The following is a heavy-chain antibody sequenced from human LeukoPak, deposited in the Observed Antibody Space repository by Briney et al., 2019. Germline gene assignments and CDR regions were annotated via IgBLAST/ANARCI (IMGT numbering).Heavy chain of an antibody. CDR2: IIPIFGTA. D-gene: IGHD7-27*01. J-gene: IGHJ4*02. CDR3: ARGGLTEDELRY. CDR1: GYTFTSYY. Sequence: ASVKVSCKASGYTFTSYYMHWVRQAPGQGLEWMGGIIPIFGTANYAQKFQGRVTITADKSTSTAYMELSSLRSEDTAVYYCARGGLTEDELRYWGQGTLVTVSS. V-gene: IGHV1-69*06.